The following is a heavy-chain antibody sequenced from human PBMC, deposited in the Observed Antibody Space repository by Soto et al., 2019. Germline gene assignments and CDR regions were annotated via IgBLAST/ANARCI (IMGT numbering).Heavy chain of an antibody. V-gene: IGHV3-23*01. CDR2: ISGSGGST. J-gene: IGHJ4*02. CDR3: ARRSSGWYFDY. D-gene: IGHD6-19*01. Sequence: EVQLLESGGGLVQPGGSLRLSCAASGFTFSSYAMCCVRQAPGKGLEWVSAISGSGGSTYYADSVKGRFTISRDNTKNTLYLQTNSLRAEDTAVYYCARRSSGWYFDYGGQGTLVTVTS. CDR1: GFTFSSYA.